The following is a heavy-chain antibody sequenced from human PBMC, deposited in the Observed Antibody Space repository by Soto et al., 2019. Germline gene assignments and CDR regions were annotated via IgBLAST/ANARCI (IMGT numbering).Heavy chain of an antibody. CDR2: INSDGSDT. CDR1: GFTFSSYW. CDR3: ARDYSSYGPFDY. J-gene: IGHJ4*02. Sequence: GGSLRLSCAASGFTFSSYWMHWVRQAPGKGLVWVSHINSDGSDTTYADSVKGRFTISRDNAKNSLYLQMNSLRAEDTAVYYCARDYSSYGPFDYWGQGTLVTVSS. D-gene: IGHD5-18*01. V-gene: IGHV3-74*01.